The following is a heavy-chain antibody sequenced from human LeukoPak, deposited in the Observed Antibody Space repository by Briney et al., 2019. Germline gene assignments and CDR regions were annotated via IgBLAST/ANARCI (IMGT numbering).Heavy chain of an antibody. J-gene: IGHJ6*03. D-gene: IGHD6-6*01. CDR3: AREYIDSSSSNYYYYMDV. CDR1: GFTVSSNY. Sequence: PGGSLRLSCAASGFTVSSNYMSWVRQAPGKGLEWVSVIYSGGSTYYADSVKGRFTISRDNSKTTLYLQMNSLRAEDTAVYYCAREYIDSSSSNYYYYMDVWGKGTTVTVSS. CDR2: IYSGGST. V-gene: IGHV3-53*01.